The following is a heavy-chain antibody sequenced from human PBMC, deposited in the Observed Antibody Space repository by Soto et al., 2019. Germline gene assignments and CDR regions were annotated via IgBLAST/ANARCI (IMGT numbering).Heavy chain of an antibody. V-gene: IGHV3-74*01. CDR2: INSDGSTT. J-gene: IGHJ4*02. CDR1: GLTFSSYW. D-gene: IGHD3-10*01. Sequence: GGSLRLSCAASGLTFSSYWMHWVRQAPGKGLVWVSRINSDGSTTNYADSVKGRFTISRDNAKNTLYLQMNSLRAEDTAVFYCARDLVVGSGSYDYWGQGTLVTFSS. CDR3: ARDLVVGSGSYDY.